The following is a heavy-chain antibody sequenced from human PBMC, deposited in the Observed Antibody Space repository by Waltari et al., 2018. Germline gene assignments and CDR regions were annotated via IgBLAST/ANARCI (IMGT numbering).Heavy chain of an antibody. CDR3: ARVLGPIAGWGMDV. Sequence: QVQLVQSGAEVKKPGASVKVSCKASGYTFTSYDINWVRQATGQGLEWMGWMNPNSGNTGYAQKFQGRVTITADKSTSTAYMELGSLRSEDTAVYYCARVLGPIAGWGMDVWGQGTTVTVSS. V-gene: IGHV1-8*01. CDR2: MNPNSGNT. J-gene: IGHJ6*02. CDR1: GYTFTSYD. D-gene: IGHD6-13*01.